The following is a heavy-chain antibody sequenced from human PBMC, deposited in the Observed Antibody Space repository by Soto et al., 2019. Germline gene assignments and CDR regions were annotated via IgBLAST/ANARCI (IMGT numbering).Heavy chain of an antibody. CDR3: ARVQFEVNSGYEENYYYCGMDV. D-gene: IGHD5-12*01. CDR2: IYYSGST. J-gene: IGHJ6*02. CDR1: GGSISSYY. V-gene: IGHV4-59*01. Sequence: SETLSLTCTVSGGSISSYYWSWIRQPPGKGLEWIGYIYYSGSTNYNPSLKSRVTISVDTSKNQFSLKLSSVTAADTAVYYCARVQFEVNSGYEENYYYCGMDVWGQGTTVTVSS.